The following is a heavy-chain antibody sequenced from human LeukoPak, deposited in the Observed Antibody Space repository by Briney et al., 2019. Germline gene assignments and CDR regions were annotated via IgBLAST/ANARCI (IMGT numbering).Heavy chain of an antibody. CDR2: IKQDGSEK. V-gene: IGHV3-7*01. CDR1: GFTFSSYW. J-gene: IGHJ4*02. Sequence: GGSLRLSCAASGFTFSSYWMSWVRQAPGKGLEWVANIKQDGSEKYYVDSVKGRFTISRGNAKNSLYLQMNSLRAEDTAVYYCAREPVVGYDFWSGYYTGEDDYWGQGTLVTVSS. CDR3: AREPVVGYDFWSGYYTGEDDY. D-gene: IGHD3-3*01.